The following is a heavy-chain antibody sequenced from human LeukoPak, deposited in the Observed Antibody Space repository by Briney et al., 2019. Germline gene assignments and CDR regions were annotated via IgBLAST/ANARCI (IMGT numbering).Heavy chain of an antibody. CDR2: VYYSVST. Sequence: SETLSLTCTVSGGSISSYYWTWIRQAPGKGLEWIGYVYYSVSTNYNPSLKSRVTISQDTSKNQVSLKLSSVTAADPAGYYCARQESGPYHYMDVWGKGTTVTVSS. D-gene: IGHD3-3*01. CDR1: GGSISSYY. CDR3: ARQESGPYHYMDV. J-gene: IGHJ6*03. V-gene: IGHV4-59*08.